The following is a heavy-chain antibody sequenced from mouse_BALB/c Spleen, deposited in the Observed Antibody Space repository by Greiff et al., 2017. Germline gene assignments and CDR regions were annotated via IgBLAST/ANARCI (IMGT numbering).Heavy chain of an antibody. Sequence: EVQLVESGGGLVQPGGSRKLSCAASGFTFSSFGMHWVRQAPEKGLEWVAYISSGSSTIYYADTVKGRFTISRDNPKNTLFLQMTSLRSEDTAMYYCARSPYEAMDYWGQGTSVTVSS. D-gene: IGHD1-1*01. V-gene: IGHV5-17*02. CDR3: ARSPYEAMDY. J-gene: IGHJ4*01. CDR1: GFTFSSFG. CDR2: ISSGSSTI.